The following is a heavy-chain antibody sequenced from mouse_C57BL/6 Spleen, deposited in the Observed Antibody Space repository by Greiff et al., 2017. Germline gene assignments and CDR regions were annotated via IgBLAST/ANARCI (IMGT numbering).Heavy chain of an antibody. CDR2: IDPSDSET. J-gene: IGHJ4*01. CDR3: ARRGDYAMDY. Sequence: VKLQQPGAELVRPGSSVKLSCKASGYTFTSYWMHWVKQRPIQGLEWIGNIDPSDSETHYNQKFKDKATLTVDKSSSTAYMQLSSLTSEDSAVYYCARRGDYAMDYWGQGTSVTVSS. CDR1: GYTFTSYW. V-gene: IGHV1-52*01.